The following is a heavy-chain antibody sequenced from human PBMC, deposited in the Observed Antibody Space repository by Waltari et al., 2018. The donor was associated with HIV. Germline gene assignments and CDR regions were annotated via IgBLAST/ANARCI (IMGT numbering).Heavy chain of an antibody. CDR2: IIPIFGTA. V-gene: IGHV1-69*01. D-gene: IGHD5-12*01. J-gene: IGHJ3*02. Sequence: SWVRQAPGQGLEWMGGIIPIFGTANYAQKFQGRVTITADESTSTAYMELSSLRSEDTAVYYCARPGTATSFFYDAFDIWGQGTMVTVSS. CDR3: ARPGTATSFFYDAFDI.